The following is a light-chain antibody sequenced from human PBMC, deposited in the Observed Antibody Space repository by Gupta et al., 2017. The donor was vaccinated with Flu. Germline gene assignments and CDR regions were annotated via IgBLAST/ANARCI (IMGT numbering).Light chain of an antibody. V-gene: IGKV1-39*01. CDR2: AAY. CDR1: QSISSY. J-gene: IGKJ2*01. Sequence: DTQMTQSPSSLSASVGDRVTITCRASQSISSYLKWYQQKPQKSPKLMIYAAYSVPSGVATRLSGSGSGKDITITISGVQPEDVANYCCQRSYSTPYTFGQGTKLEIK. CDR3: QRSYSTPYT.